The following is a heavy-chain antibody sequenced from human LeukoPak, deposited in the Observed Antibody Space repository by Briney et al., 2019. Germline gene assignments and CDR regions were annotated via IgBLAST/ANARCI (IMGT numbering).Heavy chain of an antibody. Sequence: SVKVSCKVSENRFTELSRHWVRQAPGKGLEWLGGFDLVHGDTIYAQKFQGRVTMTEDTSTDTSYMELSSLGSEDTAVYFCTAGRAYSLLDFWGQGTLVIVSS. CDR1: ENRFTELS. J-gene: IGHJ4*02. CDR2: FDLVHGDT. V-gene: IGHV1-24*01. D-gene: IGHD5-18*01. CDR3: TAGRAYSLLDF.